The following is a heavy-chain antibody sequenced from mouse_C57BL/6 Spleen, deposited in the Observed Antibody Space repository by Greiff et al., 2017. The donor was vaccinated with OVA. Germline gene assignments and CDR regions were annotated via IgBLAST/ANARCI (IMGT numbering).Heavy chain of an antibody. CDR2: IYPGSGST. J-gene: IGHJ2*01. V-gene: IGHV1-55*01. Sequence: VQLQQPGAELVKPGASVKMSCKASGYTFTSYWITWVKQRPGQGLEWIGDIYPGSGSTNYNEKFKSKATLTVDKYSSTAYMQLSSLTSDYSAFYYCARGILRDYWGQGTTLTVSS. D-gene: IGHD1-1*01. CDR3: ARGILRDY. CDR1: GYTFTSYW.